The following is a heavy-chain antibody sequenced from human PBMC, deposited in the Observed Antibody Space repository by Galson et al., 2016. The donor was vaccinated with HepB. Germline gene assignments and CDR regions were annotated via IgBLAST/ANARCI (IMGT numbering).Heavy chain of an antibody. CDR1: GGSFSGYY. CDR2: INYSGDT. Sequence: SETLSLTCAVYGGSFSGYYWSWIRQPPGKGLEWVGEINYSGDTKYNPSLESRVIISRDTSENQFYLKLSSVAAADTAVYYCRSARHSYFKYFGMDVWGHGTTVTVSS. J-gene: IGHJ6*01. V-gene: IGHV4-34*01. CDR3: RSARHSYFKYFGMDV. D-gene: IGHD2/OR15-2a*01.